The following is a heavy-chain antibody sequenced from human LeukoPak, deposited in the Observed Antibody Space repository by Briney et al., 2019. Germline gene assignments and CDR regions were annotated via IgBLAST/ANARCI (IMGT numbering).Heavy chain of an antibody. CDR2: IIPIFGTA. V-gene: IGHV1-69*05. J-gene: IGHJ6*03. CDR1: GGTFSIYA. Sequence: ASVKVSCKASGGTFSIYAISWVRQAPGQGLEWMGGIIPIFGTANYAQKFQGRVTITTDESTSTAYMELSSLRSEDTAVYYCARVMAYYYGSGSYYTYYMDVWGKGTTVTVSS. CDR3: ARVMAYYYGSGSYYTYYMDV. D-gene: IGHD3-10*01.